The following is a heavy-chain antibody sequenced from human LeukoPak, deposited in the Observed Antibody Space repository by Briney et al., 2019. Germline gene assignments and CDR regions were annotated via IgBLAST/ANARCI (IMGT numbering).Heavy chain of an antibody. V-gene: IGHV3-23*01. J-gene: IGHJ4*02. CDR1: GFTFSSYA. CDR3: AKGAQYDFWRGYTLEYFDV. CDR2: ISGSGSST. Sequence: PGGSLRLPCAASGFTFSSYAMNWVRQAPGKGLEWVSFISGSGSSTHYADSVKGRFTISRDNSNNTLYLQINSLRADDTAAYYCAKGAQYDFWRGYTLEYFDVWGKGSLVTVSS. D-gene: IGHD3-3*01.